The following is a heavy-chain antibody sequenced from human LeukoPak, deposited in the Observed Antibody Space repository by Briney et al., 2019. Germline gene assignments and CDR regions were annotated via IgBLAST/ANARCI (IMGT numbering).Heavy chain of an antibody. D-gene: IGHD6-19*01. V-gene: IGHV1-3*01. CDR3: ARGASIRVAVAATFDP. J-gene: IGHJ5*02. CDR2: INAANGNT. Sequence: VASVTVSCKTSGFTFTTYTMHWVRQAPGQRREWMGWINAANGNTQYSQKFQGRVTITRGTSASTAYMELSSLRSEDTAVYYCARGASIRVAVAATFDPWGQGTLVTVPS. CDR1: GFTFTTYT.